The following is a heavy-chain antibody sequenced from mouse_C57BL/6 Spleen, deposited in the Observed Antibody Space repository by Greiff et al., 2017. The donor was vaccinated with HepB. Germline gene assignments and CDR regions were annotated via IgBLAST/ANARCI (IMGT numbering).Heavy chain of an antibody. CDR2: IRSKSSNYAT. V-gene: IGHV10-3*01. Sequence: GGGLVQPKGSLKLSCAASGFTFNTYAMHWVRQAPGKGLEWVARIRSKSSNYATYYADSVKDRFTISRDDSQSMLYLQMNNLKTEDTAMYYCVRDHGGLLSYATDYWGQGTPVTVSS. CDR1: GFTFNTYA. CDR3: VRDHGGLLSYATDY. D-gene: IGHD1-1*01. J-gene: IGHJ4*01.